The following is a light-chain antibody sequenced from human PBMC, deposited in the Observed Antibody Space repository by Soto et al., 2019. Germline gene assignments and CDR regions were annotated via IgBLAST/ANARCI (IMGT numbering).Light chain of an antibody. CDR1: SGHNNYA. J-gene: IGLJ2*01. Sequence: QLVLTQSPSESASLGASVKLTCTLSSGHNNYAIAWHQQHPEKGPRYLMKLYSDGSHIKGDGIPDRFSGSSSGAERYLTISSLQSEDEAVYFCQTWGTGIQVFGGGTKLTVL. CDR3: QTWGTGIQV. V-gene: IGLV4-69*01. CDR2: LYSDGSH.